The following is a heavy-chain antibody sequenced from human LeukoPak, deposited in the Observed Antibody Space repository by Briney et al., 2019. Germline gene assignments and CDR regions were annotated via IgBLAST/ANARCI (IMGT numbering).Heavy chain of an antibody. CDR3: ARRIVVVVAETDWFDP. J-gene: IGHJ5*02. CDR1: GDSVSSNSAA. V-gene: IGHV6-1*01. Sequence: SQTLSLTCAISGDSVSSNSAAWNWIRQSPSRGLEWLGRTYYRSKWYNDYAVSVKSRITINPDTSKNQFSLKLSSVTAADTAVYYCARRIVVVVAETDWFDPWGQGTLVTVSS. CDR2: TYYRSKWYN. D-gene: IGHD2-15*01.